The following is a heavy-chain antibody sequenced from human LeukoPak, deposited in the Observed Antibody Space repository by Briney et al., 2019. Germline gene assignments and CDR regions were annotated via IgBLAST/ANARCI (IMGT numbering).Heavy chain of an antibody. J-gene: IGHJ4*02. CDR1: GYSFTSYW. D-gene: IGHD3-9*01. V-gene: IGHV5-51*01. Sequence: GESLKISCKGSGYSFTSYWIGWVRQMPGKGLEWMGIIYPGDSDTRYSPSFQGQVTISAVKSISTAYLQWSSLKASDTAMYYCAGADYDILTGYYSAFDYWGQGTLVTVSS. CDR3: AGADYDILTGYYSAFDY. CDR2: IYPGDSDT.